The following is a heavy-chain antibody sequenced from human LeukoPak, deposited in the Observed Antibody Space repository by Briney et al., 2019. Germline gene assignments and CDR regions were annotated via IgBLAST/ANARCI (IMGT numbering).Heavy chain of an antibody. J-gene: IGHJ5*02. CDR3: AREEDLITMVRGVMGWFDP. CDR2: IYPIGGST. V-gene: IGHV1-46*01. CDR1: GYSLTSYQ. D-gene: IGHD3-10*01. Sequence: ASVKVSCKASGYSLTSYQMHWVRQAPGPGLEWMGIIYPIGGSTTYAQTFEGRVTMTRDAGTSTVYMELRSLRSDDTAVYYCAREEDLITMVRGVMGWFDPWGQGTLVTVSS.